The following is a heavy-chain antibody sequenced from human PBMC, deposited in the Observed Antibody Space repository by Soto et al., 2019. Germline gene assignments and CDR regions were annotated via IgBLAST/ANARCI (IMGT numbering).Heavy chain of an antibody. CDR1: EYTFTSYA. V-gene: IGHV1-3*01. CDR2: INAGNGNT. J-gene: IGHJ5*02. CDR3: ARVLGSNWFDP. Sequence: ASVKVSCKASEYTFTSYAMHWVRQAPGQRLEWMGWINAGNGNTKYSQKFQGRVTITRDTSASTAYMELSSLRSEDTAVYYCARVLGSNWFDPWGQGTLVTVSS.